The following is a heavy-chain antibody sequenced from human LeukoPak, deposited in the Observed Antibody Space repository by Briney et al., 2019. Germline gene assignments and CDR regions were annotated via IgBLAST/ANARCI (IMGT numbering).Heavy chain of an antibody. D-gene: IGHD2-8*01. CDR2: IIPIFGTA. CDR3: ARDRHCVNGVCHSPPGMDV. Sequence: SVKVSCKASGNSISNYAVSWVRQAPGQGFEWMGGIIPIFGTADYAQKFQGRVTITADQSTSTAYMELSSLRAEDTAVYYCARDRHCVNGVCHSPPGMDVWGQGTTVTVSS. CDR1: GNSISNYA. V-gene: IGHV1-69*13. J-gene: IGHJ6*02.